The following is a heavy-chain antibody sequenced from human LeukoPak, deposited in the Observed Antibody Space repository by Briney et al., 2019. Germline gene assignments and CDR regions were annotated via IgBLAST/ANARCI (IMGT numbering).Heavy chain of an antibody. J-gene: IGHJ6*03. CDR2: MNPSGST. CDR3: ARGRQDVTMIVVVMTAVSYYLDV. Sequence: PSETLSLTYAVYGRSFSGYYWTWIRQTPEKGLEWIGEMNPSGSTNYNPSLKSRVTISVDTSKNQFSLELSSVTAADTAVYYCARGRQDVTMIVVVMTAVSYYLDVWGKGTTVTVS. D-gene: IGHD3-22*01. CDR1: GRSFSGYY. V-gene: IGHV4-34*01.